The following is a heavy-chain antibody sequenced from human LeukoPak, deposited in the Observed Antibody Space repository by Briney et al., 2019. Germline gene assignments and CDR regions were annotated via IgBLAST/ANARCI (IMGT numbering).Heavy chain of an antibody. CDR3: ASLVPPGWFDP. CDR1: GGSISSSSYY. CDR2: IYYSGST. V-gene: IGHV4-39*01. Sequence: SETLSLTCTVSGGSISSSSYYWGWIRQPPGKGLEWIGNIYYSGSTYYKPSLKSLLTISVDTSKNQFSLKLSSVTATDTAVYYCASLVPPGWFDPWGQGTLVTVSS. D-gene: IGHD1-14*01. J-gene: IGHJ5*02.